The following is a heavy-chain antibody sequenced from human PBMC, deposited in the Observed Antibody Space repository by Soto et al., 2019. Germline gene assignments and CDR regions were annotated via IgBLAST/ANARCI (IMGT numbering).Heavy chain of an antibody. CDR2: ISDHNGNT. CDR3: ARGRYGDY. Sequence: QVHLVQSGAEVKKPGASVKVSCKGSGYAFTTYGITWVRQAPGQGLEWMGWISDHNGNTNYAQKLQGRVTVTRDTSTSTAYLELRSLRSDDTALYYSARGRYGDYCGPGGLVTVSS. D-gene: IGHD1-1*01. J-gene: IGHJ4*02. V-gene: IGHV1-18*01. CDR1: GYAFTTYG.